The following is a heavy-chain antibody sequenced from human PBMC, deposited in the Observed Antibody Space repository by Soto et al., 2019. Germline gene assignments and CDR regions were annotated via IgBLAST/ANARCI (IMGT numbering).Heavy chain of an antibody. V-gene: IGHV2-70*01. J-gene: IGHJ4*02. CDR3: ARSSIAARPGRYYFDY. CDR1: GFSLSTSGMR. Sequence: SGPTLVNSTQTLTLTCTFSGFSLSTSGMRVSWIRQPPGKALDWLELIDWDDDKYYSTSLKTRPTISKDTSKNQVVLTMTNMDPVDTATYYCARSSIAARPGRYYFDYWGQGNLVTVSS. D-gene: IGHD6-6*01. CDR2: IDWDDDK.